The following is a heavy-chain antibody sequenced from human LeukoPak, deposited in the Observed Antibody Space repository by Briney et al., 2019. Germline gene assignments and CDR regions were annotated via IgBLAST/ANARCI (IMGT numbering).Heavy chain of an antibody. CDR3: ARDVPLMGASKTRYFDY. V-gene: IGHV3-7*01. CDR2: VKQDGSER. D-gene: IGHD1-26*01. Sequence: GGSLRLSCAASGFTFSSYAMSWVRQAPGKGLEWVANVKQDGSERYYGDSVKGRFTISRDNAKNSLYLQMSSLRAEDTAIYYCARDVPLMGASKTRYFDYWGQGTLVTVSS. CDR1: GFTFSSYA. J-gene: IGHJ4*02.